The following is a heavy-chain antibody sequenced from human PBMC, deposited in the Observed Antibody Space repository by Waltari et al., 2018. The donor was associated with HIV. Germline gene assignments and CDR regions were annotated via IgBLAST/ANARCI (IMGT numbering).Heavy chain of an antibody. D-gene: IGHD6-19*01. Sequence: QVQLQESGPGLVKPSETLSLTCTVSGGSISSYYWSWIRQPPEKGLECIGYIYSTGSANYNPSLKTRVNMSVDTSKNQFSLNLTSVTAADTAVYYCARVPGFSSGVFEYWGQGTLVTVSS. V-gene: IGHV4-59*13. CDR1: GGSISSYY. J-gene: IGHJ4*02. CDR3: ARVPGFSSGVFEY. CDR2: IYSTGSA.